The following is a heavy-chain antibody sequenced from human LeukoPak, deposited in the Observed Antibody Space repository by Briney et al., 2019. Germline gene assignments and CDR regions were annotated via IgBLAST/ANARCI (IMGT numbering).Heavy chain of an antibody. CDR2: ISSSGSTI. D-gene: IGHD1-26*01. CDR1: GFTFSAYW. J-gene: IGHJ6*03. V-gene: IGHV3-48*04. Sequence: PGGSLRLSCAASGFTFSAYWMTWVRQTPGKGLEWVSYISSSGSTIYYADSVKGRFTISRDNAKNSLYLQMNSLRAEDTAVYYCASSGSGKYYYYYMDVWGKGTTVTVSS. CDR3: ASSGSGKYYYYYMDV.